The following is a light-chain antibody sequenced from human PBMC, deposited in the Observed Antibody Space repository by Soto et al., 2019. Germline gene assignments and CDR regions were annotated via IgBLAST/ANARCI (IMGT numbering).Light chain of an antibody. Sequence: DIQMTQSPSTLSASVGDRVTITCRASQSISSWLAWYQQKPGKAPKLLIYDASSLESGVPSRFSGSGSGTEFTLTFSSLQPDDFVTYYCQQYNSYSPWTFGQGTKV. J-gene: IGKJ1*01. V-gene: IGKV1-5*01. CDR2: DAS. CDR3: QQYNSYSPWT. CDR1: QSISSW.